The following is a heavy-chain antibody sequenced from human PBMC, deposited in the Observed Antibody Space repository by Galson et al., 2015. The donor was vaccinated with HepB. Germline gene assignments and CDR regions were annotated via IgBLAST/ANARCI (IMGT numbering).Heavy chain of an antibody. CDR3: ARVVGGTANYFDY. D-gene: IGHD1-26*01. Sequence: SLRLSCAASGFTFSDYYMSWIRQAPGKGLEWVSYLSSSGSIIYYADSVKGRFTISRDNAKNSLYLQMNSLRADDTAVYYCARVVGGTANYFDYWGQGTLVTVSS. J-gene: IGHJ4*02. V-gene: IGHV3-11*01. CDR2: LSSSGSII. CDR1: GFTFSDYY.